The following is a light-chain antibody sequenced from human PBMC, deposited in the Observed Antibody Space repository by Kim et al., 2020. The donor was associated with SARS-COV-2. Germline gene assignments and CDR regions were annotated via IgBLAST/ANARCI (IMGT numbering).Light chain of an antibody. CDR2: AAS. Sequence: DIQTTQSPSSLSASVGDRVTITCRASQSISSYLNWYQQKPGRAPKLLINAASSLQSGVPSMFSGSGSGTDFTLTSSSLQPEDFATYYCQQSYSTPTIGGGTKVDI. V-gene: IGKV1-39*01. CDR1: QSISSY. J-gene: IGKJ4*01. CDR3: QQSYSTPT.